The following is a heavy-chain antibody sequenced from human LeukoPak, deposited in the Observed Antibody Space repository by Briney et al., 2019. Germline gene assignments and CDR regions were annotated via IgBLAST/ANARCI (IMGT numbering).Heavy chain of an antibody. CDR1: GYKFNAYW. CDR3: ARPNITSYYDSRGYDAFDV. V-gene: IGHV5-51*01. Sequence: GESLKISCKGSGYKFNAYWIAWVRQMPGKGLEWMGIIYPDDSDTRYSPSFQGQVTISADKSVSIAYLQWSSLKASDTAMYYCARPNITSYYDSRGYDAFDVWGQGTMVIVSS. CDR2: IYPDDSDT. J-gene: IGHJ3*01. D-gene: IGHD3-22*01.